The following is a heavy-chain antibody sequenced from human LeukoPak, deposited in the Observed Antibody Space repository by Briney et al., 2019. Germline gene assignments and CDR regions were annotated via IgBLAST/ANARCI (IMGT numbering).Heavy chain of an antibody. CDR1: GFTFSSYA. V-gene: IGHV3-23*01. J-gene: IGHJ4*02. D-gene: IGHD5-18*01. CDR2: ISGSGGST. Sequence: PGGSLRLSCAASGFTFSSYAMSWVRQAPGKGLEWVSAISGSGGSTYYADSVKGRFTISRDNSKNTLYLQMNSLRAEDTAVYYCAKDAGVGYSYGPHFDYWGQGTLVTVSS. CDR3: AKDAGVGYSYGPHFDY.